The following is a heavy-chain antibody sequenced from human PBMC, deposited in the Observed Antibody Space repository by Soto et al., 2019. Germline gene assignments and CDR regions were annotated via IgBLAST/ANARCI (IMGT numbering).Heavy chain of an antibody. CDR2: MNPNSGNT. CDR1: GYTFTSYD. D-gene: IGHD5-18*01. Sequence: ASGKVSCKASGYTFTSYDINWVRQATGQGLERMGWMNPNSGNTGYAQKFQGRVTMTRDTSTSTVYMELSSLRSEDTAVYYCARVFPFDTRYGYVGNNWFDPWGQGTLVTVSS. J-gene: IGHJ5*02. CDR3: ARVFPFDTRYGYVGNNWFDP. V-gene: IGHV1-8*01.